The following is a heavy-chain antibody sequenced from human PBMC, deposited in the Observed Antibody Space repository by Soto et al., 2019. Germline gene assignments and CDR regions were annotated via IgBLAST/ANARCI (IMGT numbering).Heavy chain of an antibody. V-gene: IGHV3-49*03. CDR3: TSYCSSTSCYSDFDY. J-gene: IGHJ4*02. CDR2: IRSKAYGGTT. CDR1: GFTFGDYA. D-gene: IGHD2-2*01. Sequence: PGGSLRLSCTASGFTFGDYAMSWFRQAPGKGLEWVGFIRSKAYGGTTEYAASVKGRFTISRDDSKSIAYLQMNSLKTEDTAVYYCTSYCSSTSCYSDFDYWGQGTLVTVSS.